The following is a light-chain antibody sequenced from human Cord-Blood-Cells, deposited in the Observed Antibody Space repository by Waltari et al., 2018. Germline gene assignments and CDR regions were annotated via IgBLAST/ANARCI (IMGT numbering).Light chain of an antibody. J-gene: IGKJ2*01. CDR1: QSISSW. CDR3: QQYNSYSPYT. V-gene: IGKV1-5*03. CDR2: KAS. Sequence: DIQMTQSPSTLSASVGDRVPITCRASQSISSWLAWYQQKPGKAPKLLIYKASSLESGVPSRFSGSGSATEFTLTISSLQPDDFATYYCQQYNSYSPYTFGQGTKLEIK.